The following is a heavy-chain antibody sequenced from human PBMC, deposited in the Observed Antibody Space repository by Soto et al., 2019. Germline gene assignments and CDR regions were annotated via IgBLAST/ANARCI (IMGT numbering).Heavy chain of an antibody. CDR2: ISSSGDDI. Sequence: EAQLVESGGGLVKPGGSLRLSCAGSGFTFSSYSMNWVRQAPGKGLEWVASISSSGDDIHYADSVKGRLTISRDNANQLLYLQMNSHRAEETAVYYCAGAEDRYGYCFDHWGHGTLVTVSS. CDR1: GFTFSSYS. D-gene: IGHD5-18*01. CDR3: AGAEDRYGYCFDH. V-gene: IGHV3-21*01. J-gene: IGHJ4*01.